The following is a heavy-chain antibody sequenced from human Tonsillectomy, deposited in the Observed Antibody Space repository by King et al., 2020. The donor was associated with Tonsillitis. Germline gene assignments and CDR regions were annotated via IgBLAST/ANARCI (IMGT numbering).Heavy chain of an antibody. CDR3: AGDQLLVPAPFYY. D-gene: IGHD6-19*01. Sequence: FQLVQSGGGVVQPGRSLRLSCAASGFTFSSYAMHCVRQAPGKGLEWVAVISYDGSNKYYADSVKGRFTISRDNSKNTLYLQMNSLRTEDTPVYFCAGDQLLVPAPFYYWGQGTLVTVSS. J-gene: IGHJ4*02. V-gene: IGHV3-30*01. CDR2: ISYDGSNK. CDR1: GFTFSSYA.